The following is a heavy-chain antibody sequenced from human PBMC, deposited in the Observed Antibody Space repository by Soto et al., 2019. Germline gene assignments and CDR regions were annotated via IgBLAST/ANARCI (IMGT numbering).Heavy chain of an antibody. D-gene: IGHD2-2*02. Sequence: GGSLRLSCVASGFTFRNHAMTWVRQAPGKGLEWVSGISGSGTMKYYADSVRGHFTISRENAKNTLHLQMDNLRVEDTAVYYCAKEAEENEQVPIPGDNWSQGTLVTVSS. CDR2: ISGSGTMK. CDR1: GFTFRNHA. CDR3: AKEAEENEQVPIPGDN. J-gene: IGHJ4*02. V-gene: IGHV3-23*01.